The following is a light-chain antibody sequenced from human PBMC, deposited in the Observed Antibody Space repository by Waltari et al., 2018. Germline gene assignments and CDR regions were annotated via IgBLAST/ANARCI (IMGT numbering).Light chain of an antibody. J-gene: IGLJ3*02. V-gene: IGLV2-8*01. CDR3: TSYTGSNLV. CDR2: EVT. CDR1: SSDVVGYNY. Sequence: QSALTPPPSASGSLGQSVTISCTGTSSDVVGYNYVSWYQHHPGKGPKLLIYEVTKRPSGVPDRVSGSRSGNTASLTVSGLQAEDEADYYCTSYTGSNLVFGGGTKLTVL.